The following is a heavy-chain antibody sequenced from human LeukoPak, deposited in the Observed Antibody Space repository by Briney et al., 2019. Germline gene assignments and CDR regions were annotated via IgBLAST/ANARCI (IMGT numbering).Heavy chain of an antibody. V-gene: IGHV5-51*01. CDR3: ARPYVSARYDAFDI. CDR1: GYSFTTSW. Sequence: GESLKISCKGSGYSFTTSWIGWVRQMPGKGLEWMGIIYPGDSDTRYSPSFQGQVTISADKSTSTAYLQWSSLKASDTAMYYCARPYVSARYDAFDIWGQGTMVTVSS. J-gene: IGHJ3*02. CDR2: IYPGDSDT. D-gene: IGHD3-16*01.